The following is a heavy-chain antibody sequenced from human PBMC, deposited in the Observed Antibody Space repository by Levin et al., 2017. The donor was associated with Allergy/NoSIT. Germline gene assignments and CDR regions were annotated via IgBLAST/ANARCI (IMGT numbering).Heavy chain of an antibody. V-gene: IGHV5-51*01. CDR1: GYSFSTYW. J-gene: IGHJ6*02. CDR2: LYPGGSV. Sequence: PGGSLRLSCEGSGYSFSTYWIAWVRQMPGKGLEWMGLLYPGGSVKYSPSFQGQVTISGDTSTTTAYLQWSSLKASDTATYYCARHRAAGGNYYYGMDVWGQGTTVTVSS. CDR3: ARHRAAGGNYYYGMDV. D-gene: IGHD6-13*01.